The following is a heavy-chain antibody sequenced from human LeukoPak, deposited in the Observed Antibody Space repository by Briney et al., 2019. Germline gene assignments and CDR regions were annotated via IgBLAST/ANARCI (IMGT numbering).Heavy chain of an antibody. CDR3: ATDQGGVLAGSYLAH. D-gene: IGHD3-10*01. V-gene: IGHV3-33*01. CDR1: GFTFSGSG. Sequence: GGSLRLSCAASGFTFSGSGMHWVRQAPGKGLEWVALIWYDGTKQFYADSVKGRFTVSRDNAKKMLYLQVSSLRAEDTALYYCATDQGGVLAGSYLAHWGQGTQVTVSS. CDR2: IWYDGTKQ. J-gene: IGHJ4*02.